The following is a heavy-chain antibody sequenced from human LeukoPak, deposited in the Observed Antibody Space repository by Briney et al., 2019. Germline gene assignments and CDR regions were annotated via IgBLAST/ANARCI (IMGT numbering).Heavy chain of an antibody. CDR1: GFTFSSYG. Sequence: PGGSLRLPCAASGFTFSSYGMHWVRQAPGKGLEWVAFIRYDGSNKFYADSVKGRFTISRDNSRNTLYLQMNSLRAEDTAVYYCASRDLSSSQPFDYWGQGTLVTVSS. J-gene: IGHJ4*02. CDR3: ASRDLSSSQPFDY. D-gene: IGHD6-6*01. CDR2: IRYDGSNK. V-gene: IGHV3-30*02.